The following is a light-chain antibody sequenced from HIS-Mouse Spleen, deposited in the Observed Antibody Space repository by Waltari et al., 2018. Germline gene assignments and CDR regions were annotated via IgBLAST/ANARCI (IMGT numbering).Light chain of an antibody. V-gene: IGLV3-21*03. Sequence: SYVLTQPPSVSVVPGKTARITCGGNNIGSKSVHWYQQKPGQAPVLVVYDDSDRPSGIPGRFSGSNSGNTATLTISRVEAGDEADYYCQVWDSSSDHVVFGGGTKLTVL. CDR2: DDS. J-gene: IGLJ2*01. CDR1: NIGSKS. CDR3: QVWDSSSDHVV.